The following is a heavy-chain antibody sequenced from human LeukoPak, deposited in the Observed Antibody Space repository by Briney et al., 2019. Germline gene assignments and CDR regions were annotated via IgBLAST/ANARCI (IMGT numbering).Heavy chain of an antibody. CDR1: GGSISSYY. CDR2: IYHSGST. J-gene: IGHJ4*02. V-gene: IGHV4-59*12. Sequence: RTSETLSLTCTVSGGSISSYYWSWIRQPPGKGLEWIGEIYHSGSTNYNPSLKSRVTISVDKSKNQFSLKLSSVTAADTAVYYCTREPRDSYGSANYGFDYWGQGTLVTVSS. CDR3: TREPRDSYGSANYGFDY. D-gene: IGHD3-10*01.